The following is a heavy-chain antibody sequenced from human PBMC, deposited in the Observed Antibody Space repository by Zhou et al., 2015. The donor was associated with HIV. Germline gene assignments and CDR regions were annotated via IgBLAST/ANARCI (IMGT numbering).Heavy chain of an antibody. CDR2: ISYDGSNT. CDR3: ANDGTPLGSYFDF. V-gene: IGHV3-30*18. CDR1: GFTFRGYG. J-gene: IGHJ4*02. D-gene: IGHD3-10*01. Sequence: QVQLVESGGGVVQPGRSLKLSCTASGFTFRGYGMHWVRQAPAKGLEWVAFISYDGSNTYYSDSVQGRFTISRDNSKNTLYLQLNSLRLEDTAVYYCANDGTPLGSYFDFWGQGTLVTVSS.